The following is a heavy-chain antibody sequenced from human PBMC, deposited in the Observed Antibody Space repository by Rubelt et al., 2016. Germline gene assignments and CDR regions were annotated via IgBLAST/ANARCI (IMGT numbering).Heavy chain of an antibody. J-gene: IGHJ3*02. V-gene: IGHV2-70*12. CDR1: GFSLSTSGVG. CDR2: IDWDDDK. Sequence: QITLKESGPTLVKPTQTLTLTCTFSGFSLSTSGVGVGWIRQPPGKALEWLARIDWDDDKYYSTSLKTRLTISKDTSKNQVVLTMTNVDPEDTATYFCARRKAPVSYAFDIWGHGTTVTVSS. D-gene: IGHD2-8*01. CDR3: ARRKAPVSYAFDI.